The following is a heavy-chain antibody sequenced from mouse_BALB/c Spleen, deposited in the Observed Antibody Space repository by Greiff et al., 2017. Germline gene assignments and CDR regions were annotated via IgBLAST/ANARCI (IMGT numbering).Heavy chain of an antibody. CDR3: ARPVYDYPGFDY. V-gene: IGHV5-6*03. CDR2: ISSGGSYT. CDR1: GFTFSSYT. D-gene: IGHD2-4*01. Sequence: EVKVVESGGGLVQPGGSLKLSCAASGFTFSSYTMSWVRQTPDKRLEWVATISSGGSYTYYPDSVKGRFTISRDNAKNTLYLQMSSLKSEDTAMYYCARPVYDYPGFDYWGQGTTLTVSS. J-gene: IGHJ2*01.